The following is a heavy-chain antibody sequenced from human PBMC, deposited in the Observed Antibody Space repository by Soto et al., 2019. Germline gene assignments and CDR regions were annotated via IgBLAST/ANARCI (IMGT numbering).Heavy chain of an antibody. D-gene: IGHD6-13*01. CDR2: IYPGDQET. J-gene: IGHJ4*02. CDR1: GYTFSNFW. V-gene: IGHV5-51*01. Sequence: GESLKISCPCSGYTFSNFWIGWVRQLPGRGLEWMGIIYPGDQETRYSPSFHGKVTISADKSINTAYLQCNSLEASDTAFYFCARSPRSSPYFDYWGQGALVTVSS. CDR3: ARSPRSSPYFDY.